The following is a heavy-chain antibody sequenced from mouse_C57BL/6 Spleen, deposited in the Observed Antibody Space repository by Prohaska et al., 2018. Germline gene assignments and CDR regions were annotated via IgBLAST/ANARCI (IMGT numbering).Heavy chain of an antibody. D-gene: IGHD2-1*01. CDR1: GFPFSGFG. CDR3: MRYGNYWYFDV. Sequence: EVQMLKTGGGLVQPGGSRGLSCEGSGFPFSGFGMSWVRPTRGKFLEWIGDIISDGSAINYAPSIKDRFTIFRDNDKSTLYLQMSNVRSEDTATYFCMRYGNYWYFDVWGTGTTVTVSS. V-gene: IGHV11-2*01. CDR2: IISDGSAI. J-gene: IGHJ1*03.